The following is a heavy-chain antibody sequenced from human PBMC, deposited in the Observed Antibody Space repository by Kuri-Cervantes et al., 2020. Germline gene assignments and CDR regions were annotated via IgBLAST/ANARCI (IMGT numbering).Heavy chain of an antibody. CDR2: ISSSSSYI. J-gene: IGHJ5*01. V-gene: IGHV3-21*01. D-gene: IGHD6-19*01. Sequence: GGSLRLSCAASGFTFSSYTMNWVRQAPGKGLEWVSSISSSSSYIYYADSVRGRFTISRDNAKKTLYLQMNSLRAEDTAVYYCARVTSSGDRRWFDSWGQGTLVTVSS. CDR1: GFTFSSYT. CDR3: ARVTSSGDRRWFDS.